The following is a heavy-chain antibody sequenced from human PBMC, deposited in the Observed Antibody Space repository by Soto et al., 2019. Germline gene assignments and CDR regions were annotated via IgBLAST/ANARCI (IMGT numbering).Heavy chain of an antibody. CDR1: GGSIYRSGYY. V-gene: IGHV4-31*02. Sequence: SETLSLTCTVSGGSIYRSGYYWSWIRQHPGKGLEWIGYIYYSGSTYYNPSLKSRVIISVDTSKNQFSLKLNSVTAADTAVYYCARAFPYLAHDYWGQGTLVTVSS. CDR2: IYYSGST. J-gene: IGHJ4*02. CDR3: ARAFPYLAHDY.